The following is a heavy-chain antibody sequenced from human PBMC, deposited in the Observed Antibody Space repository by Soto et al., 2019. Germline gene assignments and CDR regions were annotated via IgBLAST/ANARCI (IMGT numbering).Heavy chain of an antibody. V-gene: IGHV4-31*03. CDR2: IYYSGIT. CDR1: GGSISSVGYY. J-gene: IGHJ5*01. D-gene: IGHD6-6*01. CDR3: AREYSSSPKWFEP. Sequence: SETLSLTCTVSGGSISSVGYYWSWIRQHPGKGLEWIGYIYYSGITYYNPSLKSRVTISVDTSKNQFSLKLSSVTAADTAVYYCAREYSSSPKWFEPWGQRTLVTVSS.